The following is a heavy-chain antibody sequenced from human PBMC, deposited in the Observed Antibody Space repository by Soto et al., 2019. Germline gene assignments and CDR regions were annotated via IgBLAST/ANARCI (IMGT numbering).Heavy chain of an antibody. D-gene: IGHD4-17*01. V-gene: IGHV3-66*01. Sequence: EGQLVESGGCLVQPGGSLRISCVASGFTVSTNYVSWVRQAPGKGLEWVSIIYDGGSTYYADSVKGRFTISRDNSKNTVYLQMNSLRGVDTAVYYCARGDGDYGRRLDPWGQGTLVTVSS. CDR2: IYDGGST. CDR3: ARGDGDYGRRLDP. CDR1: GFTVSTNY. J-gene: IGHJ5*02.